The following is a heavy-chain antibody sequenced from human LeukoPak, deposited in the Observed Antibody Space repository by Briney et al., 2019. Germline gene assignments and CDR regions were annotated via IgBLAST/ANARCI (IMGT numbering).Heavy chain of an antibody. V-gene: IGHV1-18*01. CDR1: GYTFTIYG. J-gene: IGHJ5*02. CDR3: ARAVVPAAIGYWFDP. D-gene: IGHD2-2*01. Sequence: VASVNVSCKSSGYTFTIYGISWVRQAPGQGLEWMGWISAYNGNTNYAQKLQGRGTMTTDTSTSTAYMELRSLRSDDTAVYYCARAVVPAAIGYWFDPWGQGTLVTVSS. CDR2: ISAYNGNT.